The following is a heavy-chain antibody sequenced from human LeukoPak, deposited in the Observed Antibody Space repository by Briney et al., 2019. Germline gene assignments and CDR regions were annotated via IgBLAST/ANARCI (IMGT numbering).Heavy chain of an antibody. CDR1: GFTFSSYG. Sequence: PGRSLRLPCAASGFTFSSYGMHWVRQAPGKGLEWVAVISYDGSNKYYADSVKGRFTISRDNSKNTLYLQMNSLRTEDTAVYYCAKDMDYSDSSGYPFDYWGQGTLVTVSS. V-gene: IGHV3-30*18. CDR2: ISYDGSNK. CDR3: AKDMDYSDSSGYPFDY. D-gene: IGHD3-22*01. J-gene: IGHJ4*02.